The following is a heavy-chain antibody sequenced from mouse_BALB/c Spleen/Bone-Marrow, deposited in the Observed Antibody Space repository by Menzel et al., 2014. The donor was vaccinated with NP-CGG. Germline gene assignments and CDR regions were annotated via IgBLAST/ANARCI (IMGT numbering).Heavy chain of an antibody. J-gene: IGHJ4*01. Sequence: VQLKESGGDLVKPGGSLKLSCAASGFTFSNYGMSWVRQTPDKRLEWVATISSGGSYTYFPDSVKGRFTISRDNAKNTLYLQMNSLKSEDAAMYYCARPTPDYAMDYWGQGTSVTVSS. CDR3: ARPTPDYAMDY. CDR1: GFTFSNYG. CDR2: ISSGGSYT. V-gene: IGHV5-6*01.